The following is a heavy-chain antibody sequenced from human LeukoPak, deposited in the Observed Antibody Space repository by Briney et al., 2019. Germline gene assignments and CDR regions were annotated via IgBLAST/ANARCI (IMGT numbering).Heavy chain of an antibody. CDR3: AKAKGAVADKDAFDI. CDR1: GFTFYDYA. Sequence: RSLRLSCAASGFTFYDYAMHWVRQAPGKGLEWVSGISWNSGSIGYADSVKGRFTISRDNAKNSLYLQMNSLRAEDTALYYCAKAKGAVADKDAFDIWGQGTMVTVSS. CDR2: ISWNSGSI. J-gene: IGHJ3*02. D-gene: IGHD6-19*01. V-gene: IGHV3-9*01.